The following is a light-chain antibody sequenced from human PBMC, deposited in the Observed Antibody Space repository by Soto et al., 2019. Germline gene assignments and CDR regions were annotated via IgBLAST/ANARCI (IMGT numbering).Light chain of an antibody. CDR2: ATN. CDR3: QSYDKSLSGWV. Sequence: QSVLTQPPSVSGAPGQTDTISCPGSSSNIGAGFDVHWYMQLPGTAPKLLIYATNNRPSGVPDRFSGSKSGTSASLVITGLQAEDEADYYCQSYDKSLSGWVFGGGTKLTVL. V-gene: IGLV1-40*01. J-gene: IGLJ3*02. CDR1: SSNIGAGFD.